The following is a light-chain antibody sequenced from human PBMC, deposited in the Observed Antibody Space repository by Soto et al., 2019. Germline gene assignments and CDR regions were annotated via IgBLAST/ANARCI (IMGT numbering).Light chain of an antibody. CDR1: QSVSSS. CDR2: DAS. Sequence: EIVLTQSPGTLSLCPGERATLSCRTSQSVSSSLAWYQQKPGQAPRLLIYDASNRATGIPARFSGSGSGTDFTLTISSLEPEDFAVYYCQQRSNWPPITFGQGTRLEL. V-gene: IGKV3-11*01. CDR3: QQRSNWPPIT. J-gene: IGKJ5*01.